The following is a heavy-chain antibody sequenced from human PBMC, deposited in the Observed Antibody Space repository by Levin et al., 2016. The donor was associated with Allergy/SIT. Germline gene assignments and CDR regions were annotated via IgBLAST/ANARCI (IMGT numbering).Heavy chain of an antibody. Sequence: WVRQAPGQGLEWMGIINPSGGSTSYAQKFQGRVTMTRDTSTSTVYMELSSLRSEDTAVYYCAREWEPDGFDYWGQGTLVTVSS. D-gene: IGHD1-26*01. CDR3: AREWEPDGFDY. J-gene: IGHJ4*02. CDR2: INPSGGST. V-gene: IGHV1-46*01.